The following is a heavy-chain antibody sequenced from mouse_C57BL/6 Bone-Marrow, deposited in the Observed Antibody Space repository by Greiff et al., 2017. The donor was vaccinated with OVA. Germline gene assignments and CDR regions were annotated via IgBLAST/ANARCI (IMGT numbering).Heavy chain of an antibody. D-gene: IGHD1-1*01. CDR3: ARWGLLDWYFDV. V-gene: IGHV1-26*01. Sequence: EVQLQQSGPELVKPGASVKISCKASGYTFTDYYMNWVKQSHGKSLEWIGAINPNNGGTSYNQKFKGKATLTVDKSSSTAYMELRSLTSEDSAVYYCARWGLLDWYFDVGGTGTTVTVSS. CDR2: INPNNGGT. CDR1: GYTFTDYY. J-gene: IGHJ1*03.